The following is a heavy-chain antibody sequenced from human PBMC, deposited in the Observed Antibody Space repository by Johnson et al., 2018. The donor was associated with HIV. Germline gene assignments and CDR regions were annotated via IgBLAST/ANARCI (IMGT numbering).Heavy chain of an antibody. V-gene: IGHV3-74*01. CDR3: VRGSLTDDSFAD. D-gene: IGHD2-8*01. Sequence: VQLVESGGGLVQPGGSLRLSCVASGISFSSYWMHWVRQAPGKGLVWVSRIKSDGTSTNYADSVKGRFTISRDNSKNTLYLQMNSLTTEDTAIYYCVRGSLTDDSFADWGQGTMVLVSS. J-gene: IGHJ3*01. CDR1: GISFSSYW. CDR2: IKSDGTST.